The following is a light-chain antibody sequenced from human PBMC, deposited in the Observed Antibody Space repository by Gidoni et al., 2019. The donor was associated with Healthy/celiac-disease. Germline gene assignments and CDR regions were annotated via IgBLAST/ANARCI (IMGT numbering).Light chain of an antibody. CDR1: QCVLYSSTNKNY. J-gene: IGKJ3*01. V-gene: IGKV4-1*01. Sequence: DSVITQHPASLPVSLGERATINCEASQCVLYSSTNKNYLAWYQHKPRPPPQLLIYWASTRSSVVPDRCSGSGSGTDFTLTISSLQAEDVAVYYCQQYYSTPITFGPGTKVDIK. CDR2: WAS. CDR3: QQYYSTPIT.